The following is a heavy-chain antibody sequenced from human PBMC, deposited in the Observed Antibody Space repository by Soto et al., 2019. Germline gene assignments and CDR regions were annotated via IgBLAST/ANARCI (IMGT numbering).Heavy chain of an antibody. CDR1: GFSLSTSGVG. CDR2: IYWDDDK. CDR3: AHRESSMATRYWYFDL. J-gene: IGHJ2*01. Sequence: QITLKESGPTLVKPTQTLTLTCTLSGFSLSTSGVGVGWIRQPPGKALEWLALIYWDDDKRYSPSLKSRLTITKDTSKTQVVLTMTNMDPVDTATYYCAHRESSMATRYWYFDLWGRGTLVTVSS. D-gene: IGHD3-10*01. V-gene: IGHV2-5*02.